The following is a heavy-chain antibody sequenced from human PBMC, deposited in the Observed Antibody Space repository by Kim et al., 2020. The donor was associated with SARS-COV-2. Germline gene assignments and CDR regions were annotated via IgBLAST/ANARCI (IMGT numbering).Heavy chain of an antibody. CDR2: IIPILGIA. CDR1: GGTFSSYA. D-gene: IGHD2-2*01. Sequence: SVKVSCKASGGTFSSYAISWVRQAPGQGLEWMGRIIPILGIANYAQKFQGRVTITADKSTSTAYMELSSLRSEDTAVYYCARGVVVVPAAIGAFDIWGQGTMVTVSS. V-gene: IGHV1-69*04. CDR3: ARGVVVVPAAIGAFDI. J-gene: IGHJ3*02.